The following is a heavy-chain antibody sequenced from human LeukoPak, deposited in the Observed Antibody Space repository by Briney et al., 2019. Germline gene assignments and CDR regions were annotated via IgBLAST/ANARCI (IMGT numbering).Heavy chain of an antibody. J-gene: IGHJ4*02. CDR1: GGSISSSNS. CDR2: IYHSGST. Sequence: SRTLSPTCAVSGGSISSSNSWSWVRQPPGKGLEGIGEIYHSGSTNYNPSLKSRFTISGDKSKNQFSLKLSSVTAADTAVYYCARVCDYYDSSSDYWGQGTLVTVSS. CDR3: ARVCDYYDSSSDY. V-gene: IGHV4-4*02. D-gene: IGHD3-22*01.